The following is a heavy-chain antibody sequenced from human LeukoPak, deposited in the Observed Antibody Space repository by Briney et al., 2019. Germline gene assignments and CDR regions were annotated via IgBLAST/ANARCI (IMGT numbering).Heavy chain of an antibody. D-gene: IGHD2-2*02. CDR2: ISGSGGST. CDR1: GFTFSSYA. CDR3: AKDRKTCSSTSCYTFPGCWFDP. V-gene: IGHV3-23*01. J-gene: IGHJ5*02. Sequence: PGGSLSLSCAASGFTFSSYAMSWVRQAPGKGLEWVSAISGSGGSTYYADSVKGRFTISRDNSKNTLYLQMNSLRAEDTAVYYCAKDRKTCSSTSCYTFPGCWFDPWGQGTLVTVSS.